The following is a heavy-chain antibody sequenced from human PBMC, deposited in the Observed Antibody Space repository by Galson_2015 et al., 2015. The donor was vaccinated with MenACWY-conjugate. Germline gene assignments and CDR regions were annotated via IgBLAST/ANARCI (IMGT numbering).Heavy chain of an antibody. CDR3: ARGVNLSSMAGY. Sequence: ETLSLTCTVSGGSISSYYWSWIRQPPGKGLEWIGYMYYSGSANYNPSLKSRVTISVDTSKNQFSLRMTSVTAADTAAYYCARGVNLSSMAGYWGQGTLVTVSS. CDR2: MYYSGSA. J-gene: IGHJ4*02. D-gene: IGHD2/OR15-2a*01. CDR1: GGSISSYY. V-gene: IGHV4-59*01.